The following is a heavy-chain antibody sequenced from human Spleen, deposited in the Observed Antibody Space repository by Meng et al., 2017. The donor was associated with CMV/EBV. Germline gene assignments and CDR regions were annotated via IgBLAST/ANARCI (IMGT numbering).Heavy chain of an antibody. CDR1: GGSISSFNW. CDR2: IYNSGDT. Sequence: CFFSGGSISSFNWWSWVRQSPGKGLEWIAEIYNSGDTNYNPSLKSRVTISMNKSKNQFSLKLTSVTAADTAVYYCARVATGHNYFDYWGQGTLVTVSS. J-gene: IGHJ4*02. D-gene: IGHD1-14*01. CDR3: ARVATGHNYFDY. V-gene: IGHV4-4*02.